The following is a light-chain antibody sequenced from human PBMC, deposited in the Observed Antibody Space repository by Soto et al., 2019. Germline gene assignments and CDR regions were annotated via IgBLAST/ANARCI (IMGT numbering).Light chain of an antibody. CDR2: WAS. CDR3: QHYYGTPYT. CDR1: QSVLYSSNNKNY. Sequence: DIVMTQSPDSLAVSLGERATINCKSSQSVLYSSNNKNYLAGYQQKPAQPPKLLIYWASTRESGVPDRFSGSGSGTDFTLPISSLQAEDVAFYYCQHYYGTPYTFGQGTKLEIK. J-gene: IGKJ2*01. V-gene: IGKV4-1*01.